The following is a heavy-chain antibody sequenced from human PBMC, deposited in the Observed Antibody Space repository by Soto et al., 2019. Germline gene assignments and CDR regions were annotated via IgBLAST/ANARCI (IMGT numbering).Heavy chain of an antibody. Sequence: PSETLSLTCAVSGYSITNGYYWGWIRQPPGMGLEWIGSIYYSGSTYYNPSLKSRVTISVDTSKNQFSLKLSSVTAADTAVYYCARHLRYYDSSAYYPQYFQHWGQGTLVTVSS. V-gene: IGHV4-38-2*01. J-gene: IGHJ1*01. CDR2: IYYSGST. CDR3: ARHLRYYDSSAYYPQYFQH. D-gene: IGHD3-22*01. CDR1: GYSITNGYY.